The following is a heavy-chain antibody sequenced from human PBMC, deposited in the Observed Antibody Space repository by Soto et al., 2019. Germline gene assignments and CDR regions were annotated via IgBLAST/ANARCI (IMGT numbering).Heavy chain of an antibody. D-gene: IGHD3-22*01. CDR1: GGSFSGYY. CDR2: INHSGST. Sequence: SETLSLTCAVYGGSFSGYYWSWIRQPPGKGLEWIGEINHSGSTNYNPSLKSRVTISVDTSKNQFSLKLSSVTAADTAVYYCAGLYYYDSSGYYIFDYWDQGTLVTVSS. CDR3: AGLYYYDSSGYYIFDY. J-gene: IGHJ4*02. V-gene: IGHV4-34*01.